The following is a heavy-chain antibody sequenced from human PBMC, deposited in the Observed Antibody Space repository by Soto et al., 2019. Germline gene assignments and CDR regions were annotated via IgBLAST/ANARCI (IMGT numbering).Heavy chain of an antibody. V-gene: IGHV1-18*04. D-gene: IGHD3-3*01. Sequence: QVQLVQSGGDVKKPGASVRVSCKASGYTFTRYGITWVRQAPGQGLEWMGWISSYNGDTKYARKVQGRVTLTIDTSSRTAYLDLRSLRSDDTAVYYCARGGDYDFWSGYVSFDYWGQGTLVTVSS. J-gene: IGHJ4*02. CDR3: ARGGDYDFWSGYVSFDY. CDR2: ISSYNGDT. CDR1: GYTFTRYG.